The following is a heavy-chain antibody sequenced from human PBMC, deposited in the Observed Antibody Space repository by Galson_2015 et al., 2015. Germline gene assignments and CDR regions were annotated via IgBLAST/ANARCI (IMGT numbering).Heavy chain of an antibody. CDR1: GFTFSSYA. CDR3: ARSRSGYSYVIGDY. CDR2: IGGGGNRGKT. J-gene: IGHJ4*02. D-gene: IGHD3-22*01. Sequence: SLRLSCAASGFTFSSYAMSWVRQAPGKGLEWVSAIGGGGNRGKTYYADSVKGRLTISKDNPKNTLYLQMNSMRAEDTAVYYCARSRSGYSYVIGDYWGQGTLVTVSS. V-gene: IGHV3-23*01.